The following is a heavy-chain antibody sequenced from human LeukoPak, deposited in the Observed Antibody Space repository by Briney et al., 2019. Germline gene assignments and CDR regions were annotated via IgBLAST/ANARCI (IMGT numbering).Heavy chain of an antibody. CDR1: GFTFSSYA. V-gene: IGHV3-23*01. CDR3: AKGKYYDSSGYYSSDY. Sequence: GGSLRLSCAASGFTFSSYAMSWVRQAPGKGLEWVSAISGSGGSTYYADSVKGRFTISRDNSKNTLYVQMNSLRAEDTAVYYCAKGKYYDSSGYYSSDYWGQGTLVTVSS. CDR2: ISGSGGST. J-gene: IGHJ4*02. D-gene: IGHD3-22*01.